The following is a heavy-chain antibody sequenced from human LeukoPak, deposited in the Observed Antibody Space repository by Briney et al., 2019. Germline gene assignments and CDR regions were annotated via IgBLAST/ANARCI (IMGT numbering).Heavy chain of an antibody. Sequence: SETLSLTCTVSGGSISSYYWSWIRQPPGKGLEWIGSIYYSGSTYYNPSLKSRVTISVDTSKNQFSLKLSSVTAADTAVYYCARQTDTIFGGDYWGQGTLVAVSS. J-gene: IGHJ4*02. CDR2: IYYSGST. V-gene: IGHV4-59*05. CDR1: GGSISSYY. D-gene: IGHD3-3*01. CDR3: ARQTDTIFGGDY.